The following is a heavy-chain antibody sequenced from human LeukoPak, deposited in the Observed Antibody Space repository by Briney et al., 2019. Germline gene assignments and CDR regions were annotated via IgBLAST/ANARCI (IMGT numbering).Heavy chain of an antibody. D-gene: IGHD5-24*01. V-gene: IGHV4-31*02. J-gene: IGHJ3*02. CDR3: VRGGGEGYYDAFDI. CDR2: SYYSGSA. CDR1: GGTISSYGFY. Sequence: SQSLSLTCTVSGGTISSYGFYWSWLPQHQGKDLEWFGYSYYSGSAYYNPSLRSRVTISVDTYKKRFSLMLSSVADADTADYYCVRGGGEGYYDAFDIR.